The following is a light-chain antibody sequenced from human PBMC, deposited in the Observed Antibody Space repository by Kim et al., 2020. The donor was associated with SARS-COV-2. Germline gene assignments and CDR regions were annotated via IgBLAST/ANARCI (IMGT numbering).Light chain of an antibody. CDR3: QQLNSFPRT. CDR1: QGISRS. CDR2: GAS. J-gene: IGKJ2*01. Sequence: IQLTQSPSSLSASVGDRVTITCRASQGISRSLAWYQQKPGKAPNLLIYGASILHSGVPSRFSGSGSGTDFTITISSLQPEDCATYYCQQLNSFPRTFGQGTKLEI. V-gene: IGKV1-9*01.